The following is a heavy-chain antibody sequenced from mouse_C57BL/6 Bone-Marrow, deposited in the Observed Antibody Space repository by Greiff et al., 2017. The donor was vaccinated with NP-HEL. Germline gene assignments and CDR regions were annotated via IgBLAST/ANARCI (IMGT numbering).Heavy chain of an antibody. V-gene: IGHV1-26*01. J-gene: IGHJ1*03. CDR3: ARGWAYWYFDV. D-gene: IGHD1-1*02. CDR2: INPNNGGT. CDR1: GYTFTDYY. Sequence: VQLQQSGPELVKPGASVKISCKASGYTFTDYYMNWVNQSHGKSLEWIGDINPNNGGTSYNQKFKGKATLTVDKSSSTAYMELRSLTSEDSAVYYCARGWAYWYFDVWGTGTTVTVSS.